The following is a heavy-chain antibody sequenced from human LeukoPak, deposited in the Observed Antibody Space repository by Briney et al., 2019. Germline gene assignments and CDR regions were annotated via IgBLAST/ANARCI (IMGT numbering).Heavy chain of an antibody. CDR1: GFIFGDYN. J-gene: IGHJ4*02. D-gene: IGHD3-10*01. CDR3: SRSQKDPYGPEFDY. Sequence: PGQSLRLSCTTSGFIFGDYNMNWVRQAPGKGLEWVGCIRAKIHDGTTDFAASVKGRFTISRDDSKSIAYLQMTSLKSEDTAVYYCSRSQKDPYGPEFDYWGQGTLVTVSS. V-gene: IGHV3-49*04. CDR2: IRAKIHDGTT.